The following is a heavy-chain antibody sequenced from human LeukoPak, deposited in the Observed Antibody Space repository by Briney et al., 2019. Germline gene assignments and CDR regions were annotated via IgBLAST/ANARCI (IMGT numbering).Heavy chain of an antibody. V-gene: IGHV4-34*01. CDR1: GGSFSGYY. Sequence: PSETLSLTCAVYGGSFSGYYWSWIRQPPGKGLEWIGEINHSGSTNYNPSLKSRVTISVDTSKNQFSLKPSSVTAADTAVYYCARDIAAQGFDYWGQGTLVTVSS. CDR2: INHSGST. D-gene: IGHD6-6*01. J-gene: IGHJ4*02. CDR3: ARDIAAQGFDY.